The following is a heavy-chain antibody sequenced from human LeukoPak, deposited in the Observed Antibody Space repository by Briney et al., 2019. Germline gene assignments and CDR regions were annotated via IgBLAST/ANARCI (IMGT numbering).Heavy chain of an antibody. CDR3: AREVTIFGMDV. Sequence: SETLSLTCAVSGGSISSGGYYWSWIRQHPGKGLEWIGYISNSGSTYYNPSLKSRATISVDTSTNQFSLKLSSVTAADTAVYYCAREVTIFGMDVWGQGTTVTVSS. V-gene: IGHV4-31*11. D-gene: IGHD3-3*01. CDR1: GGSISSGGYY. J-gene: IGHJ6*02. CDR2: ISNSGST.